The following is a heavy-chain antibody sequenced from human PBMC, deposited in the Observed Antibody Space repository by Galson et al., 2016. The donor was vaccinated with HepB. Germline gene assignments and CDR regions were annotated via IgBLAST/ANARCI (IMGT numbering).Heavy chain of an antibody. V-gene: IGHV3-7*03. J-gene: IGHJ5*02. CDR1: GFTFSNHW. Sequence: SLRLSCAASGFTFSNHWMTWVRQAPGKGLEWVANIKQDGGEKYYVDSVKGRFTISRDNAKNSLYLQMSNLRAEDTAVYYCATLGYCRGGLCYKVTWSQGTLVTVSS. CDR3: ATLGYCRGGLCYKVT. D-gene: IGHD2-15*01. CDR2: IKQDGGEK.